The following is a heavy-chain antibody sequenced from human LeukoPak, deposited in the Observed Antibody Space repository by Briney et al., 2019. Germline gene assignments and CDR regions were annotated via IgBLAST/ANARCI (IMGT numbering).Heavy chain of an antibody. CDR1: GGSISSSTYY. V-gene: IGHV4-39*01. CDR2: ISYSGST. D-gene: IGHD5-18*01. Sequence: SETLSLTCTVSGGSISSSTYYWGWIRQPPGKGLEWIGSISYSGSTYYTPSLRGRVTISLDTSRNQFSLKLSSVTAADMAVFYCASRSTTMNAFDFWGLGTMVTVSS. J-gene: IGHJ3*01. CDR3: ASRSTTMNAFDF.